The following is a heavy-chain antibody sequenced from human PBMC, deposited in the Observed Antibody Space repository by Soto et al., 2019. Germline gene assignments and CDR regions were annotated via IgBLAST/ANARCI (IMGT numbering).Heavy chain of an antibody. CDR1: GGSISSGGYY. J-gene: IGHJ6*02. CDR3: AREPNVLYGVRALGGMDV. V-gene: IGHV4-31*03. CDR2: IYYSGST. Sequence: SETLSLTCTVSGGSISSGGYYWSWIRQHPGKGLEWIGYIYYSGSTYYNPSLKSRVTISVDTSKNQFSLKLSSVTAADTAVYYCAREPNVLYGVRALGGMDVWGQGTTVTVSS. D-gene: IGHD3-10*01.